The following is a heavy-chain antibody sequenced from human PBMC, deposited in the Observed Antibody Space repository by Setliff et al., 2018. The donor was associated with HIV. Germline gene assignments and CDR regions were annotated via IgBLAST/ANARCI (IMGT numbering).Heavy chain of an antibody. J-gene: IGHJ4*02. Sequence: SETLSLTCTVSGGSISSGSYYWNWIRQPAGKGLEWIGRIYTSGSTNYNPSLKSRVTISVDTSKNHFSLKLRSVTAADTAVYYCARDRMPMASWVPDKWGQGTLVTVSS. CDR2: IYTSGST. CDR3: ARDRMPMASWVPDK. V-gene: IGHV4-61*02. D-gene: IGHD2-2*01. CDR1: GGSISSGSYY.